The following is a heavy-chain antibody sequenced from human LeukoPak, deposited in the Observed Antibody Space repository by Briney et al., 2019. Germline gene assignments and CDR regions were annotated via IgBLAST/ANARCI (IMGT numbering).Heavy chain of an antibody. J-gene: IGHJ3*02. Sequence: SVTVSCKASGGTFSSYAISWVRQAPGQGLEWMGRIIPILGIANYAQKFQGRVTITADKSTSTAYMELSSLRSEDTAVYYCARRFPPWQEGGSYQKPSWTFDIWGQGTMVTVSS. CDR2: IIPILGIA. V-gene: IGHV1-69*04. CDR1: GGTFSSYA. CDR3: ARRFPPWQEGGSYQKPSWTFDI. D-gene: IGHD1-26*01.